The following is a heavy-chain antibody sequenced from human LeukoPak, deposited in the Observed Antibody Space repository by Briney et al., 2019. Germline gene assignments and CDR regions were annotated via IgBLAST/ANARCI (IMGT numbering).Heavy chain of an antibody. Sequence: GGSLRLSCAASGFTFSSYAMSWVRQALGKGLEWVSLISGSGVSTYYADSVKGRFTISRDNSKNTLYLQMNNLRAEDTAVYYCAKAPTRSGSYCWFDPWGQGTLVTVSS. D-gene: IGHD1-26*01. CDR2: ISGSGVST. CDR3: AKAPTRSGSYCWFDP. J-gene: IGHJ5*02. V-gene: IGHV3-23*01. CDR1: GFTFSSYA.